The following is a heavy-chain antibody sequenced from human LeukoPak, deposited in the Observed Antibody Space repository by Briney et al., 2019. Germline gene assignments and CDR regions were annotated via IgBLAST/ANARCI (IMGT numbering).Heavy chain of an antibody. J-gene: IGHJ3*02. CDR3: ARAWTAQDAFDI. V-gene: IGHV1-69*13. CDR1: GGTFSSYA. Sequence: GASVKVSCKASGGTFSSYAISWVRQAPGQGLEWMGGIIPIFGTANYAQKFQGRVTITADESTSTAYMELSSLRSDDTAVYYCARAWTAQDAFDIWGQGTMVTVSS. D-gene: IGHD2-21*02. CDR2: IIPIFGTA.